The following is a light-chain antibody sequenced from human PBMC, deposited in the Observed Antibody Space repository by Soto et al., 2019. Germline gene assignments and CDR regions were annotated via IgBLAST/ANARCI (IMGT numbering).Light chain of an antibody. J-gene: IGKJ3*01. CDR1: QPASRH. CDR2: DTP. Sequence: DIMLTQSPATLSLSPVERATLSCRSSQPASRHLAWYQQKPGQAPRLLIYDTPNRATGIPARFSGSGSGTDFTLTISGLETEDFAVYYCQQRGNWPPGFTFGPGTKVDIK. V-gene: IGKV3-11*01. CDR3: QQRGNWPPGFT.